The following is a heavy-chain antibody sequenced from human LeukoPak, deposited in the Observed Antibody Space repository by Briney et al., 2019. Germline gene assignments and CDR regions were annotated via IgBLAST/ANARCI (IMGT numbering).Heavy chain of an antibody. CDR1: GYNFTDYY. CDR3: ARDSGLGPTWHPFDH. Sequence: ASVKVSCKASGYNFTDYYIHWVRQGPGQGLEWMGWINPKSGGTNYAQKFRGRVTMTRDTSISTAYMELSGLRSGDTAVYYCARDSGLGPTWHPFDHWGQGTPVTVSS. D-gene: IGHD1-26*01. V-gene: IGHV1-2*02. J-gene: IGHJ4*02. CDR2: INPKSGGT.